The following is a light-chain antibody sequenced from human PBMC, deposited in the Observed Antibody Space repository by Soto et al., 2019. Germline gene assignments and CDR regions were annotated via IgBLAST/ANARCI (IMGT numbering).Light chain of an antibody. J-gene: IGKJ1*01. CDR2: GAF. CDR1: QTISRSY. V-gene: IGKV3-20*01. CDR3: QQYGSSPGT. Sequence: DIVLTQSPATLSLSPGERATLSCRASQTISRSYLAWYQQKPGQAPRLLIYGAFSRATGIPDRFSGRDSGTDFTLTISRLEPEDFAVYYCQQYGSSPGTFGQGTKVDIK.